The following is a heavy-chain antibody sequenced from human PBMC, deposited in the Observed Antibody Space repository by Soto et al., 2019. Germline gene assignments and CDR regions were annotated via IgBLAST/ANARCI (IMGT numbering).Heavy chain of an antibody. V-gene: IGHV3-23*01. Sequence: EVQLLESGGGLVQPGGSLRLSCAASGFTFSSYAMNWVRRAPGKGLEWVSIISTGSGTTYYADSVNGRFTISRDNSKETLYLQLNSLRAEDTAVYYCAKSYISGWSANIGYFDDWGQGTLVTVSS. CDR2: ISTGSGTT. CDR1: GFTFSSYA. D-gene: IGHD6-19*01. J-gene: IGHJ4*02. CDR3: AKSYISGWSANIGYFDD.